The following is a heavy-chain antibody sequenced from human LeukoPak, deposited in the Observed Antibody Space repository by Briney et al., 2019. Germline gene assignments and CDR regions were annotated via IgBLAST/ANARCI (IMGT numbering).Heavy chain of an antibody. CDR1: GGFISSYF. CDR3: ARGGGSSDWRGGFDY. J-gene: IGHJ4*02. V-gene: IGHV4-59*01. CDR2: IHDSGST. Sequence: SETLSLTCSVSGGFISSYFWSWIRQPPGKGLEWNGYIHDSGSTNYNPSPKSRVTISVDTSKNQFSVSLGAVTAAATAVYYGARGGGSSDWRGGFDYWGPGTLVTVSS. D-gene: IGHD6-13*01.